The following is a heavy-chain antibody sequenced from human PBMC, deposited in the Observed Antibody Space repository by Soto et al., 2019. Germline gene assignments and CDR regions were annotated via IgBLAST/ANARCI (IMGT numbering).Heavy chain of an antibody. CDR1: GGTFSSYA. CDR2: IIPIFGTA. V-gene: IGHV1-69*13. CDR3: ARDRNYYDSSGYYWDY. D-gene: IGHD3-22*01. J-gene: IGHJ4*02. Sequence: ASVKVSCKASGGTFSSYAISWVRQAPGQGLEWMGGIIPIFGTANYAQKFQGRVTITADESTSTAYMELSSLRSEDTAVYYCARDRNYYDSSGYYWDYWGQGTLVTVSS.